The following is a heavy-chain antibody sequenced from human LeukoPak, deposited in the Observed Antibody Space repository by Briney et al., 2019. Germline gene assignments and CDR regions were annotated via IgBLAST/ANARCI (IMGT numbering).Heavy chain of an antibody. CDR3: ARGGYSSSWYYYYYHMDV. Sequence: VASVKVSCKASGYTFTSYDINWVRQATGQGLEWMGWMNPNSGNTGYAQKFQGRVTMTRNTSISTAYMELSSLRSEDTAVYYCARGGYSSSWYYYYYHMDVWGKGTTVTVSS. D-gene: IGHD6-13*01. CDR2: MNPNSGNT. V-gene: IGHV1-8*01. J-gene: IGHJ6*03. CDR1: GYTFTSYD.